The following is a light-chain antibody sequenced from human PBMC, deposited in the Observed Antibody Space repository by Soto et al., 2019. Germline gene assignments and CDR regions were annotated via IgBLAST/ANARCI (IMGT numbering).Light chain of an antibody. V-gene: IGLV1-40*01. CDR3: QSYDSSLSGSV. CDR1: SSNIGAGFD. J-gene: IGLJ2*01. Sequence: QSVLTQPPSVSGAPGQRVTISCTGSSSNIGAGFDVHWYHQLPGTAPKLIIYDNKNRPSGVPDRFSGSKSGTSASLAITGLQAEDEADFYCQSYDSSLSGSVFGGGTKLTVL. CDR2: DNK.